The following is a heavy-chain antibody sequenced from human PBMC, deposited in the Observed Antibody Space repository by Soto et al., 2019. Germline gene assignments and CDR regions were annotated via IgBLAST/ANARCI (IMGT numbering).Heavy chain of an antibody. CDR1: GDSFSSDSYY. Sequence: SETLSLTCTVSGDSFSSDSYYWSWIRQLPGKGLEWIGSRSYSGDTHYNPSLTSRVSMSVDTSEKHFSLRLTSVTAADTAVYYCARHLGSNQWFFAYWGQGTLVTVYS. J-gene: IGHJ4*02. V-gene: IGHV4-31*03. CDR3: ARHLGSNQWFFAY. D-gene: IGHD3-22*01. CDR2: RSYSGDT.